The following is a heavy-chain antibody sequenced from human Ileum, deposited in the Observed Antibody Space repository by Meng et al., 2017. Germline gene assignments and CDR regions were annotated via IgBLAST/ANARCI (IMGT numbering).Heavy chain of an antibody. Sequence: QGQLEASAPGLVNPSGTLSLTCAVSGDSISSRDWWSWARQPPGKGLEWIGEISQESGRTNYNPSLKSRVTISLDKSKNQFSLNLNSVTAADTAVYYCVRNEGYSLGDWGQGTLVTVSS. CDR2: ISQESGRT. CDR3: VRNEGYSLGD. V-gene: IGHV4-4*02. CDR1: GDSISSRDW. D-gene: IGHD2-21*01. J-gene: IGHJ4*02.